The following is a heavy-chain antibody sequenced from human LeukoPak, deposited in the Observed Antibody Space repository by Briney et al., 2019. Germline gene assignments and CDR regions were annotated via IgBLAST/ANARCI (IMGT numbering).Heavy chain of an antibody. Sequence: SVKVSCKASGGTFSSYAISWVRQAPGQGLEWMGGIIPIFGTANYAQKFQGRVTITTDESTSTAYMELSSLRSEDTAVYYCARDRAAGTLLGAFDIWGQGKMVTVSS. D-gene: IGHD6-13*01. CDR1: GGTFSSYA. V-gene: IGHV1-69*05. CDR3: ARDRAAGTLLGAFDI. CDR2: IIPIFGTA. J-gene: IGHJ3*02.